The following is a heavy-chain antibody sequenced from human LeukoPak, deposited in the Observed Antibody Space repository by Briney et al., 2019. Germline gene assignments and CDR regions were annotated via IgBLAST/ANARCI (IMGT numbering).Heavy chain of an antibody. CDR2: INHSGST. D-gene: IGHD2-2*01. J-gene: IGHJ5*02. CDR3: ARAVPFDP. V-gene: IGHV4-34*01. CDR1: GGSFSGYY. Sequence: SETLSLTCAVYGGSFSGYYWSWIRQPPGKGLEWIGEINHSGSTNYNPSLKSRVTISVDTSKNQFSLKLSSVTAADTAVYYCARAVPFDPWGQGTLVTVSS.